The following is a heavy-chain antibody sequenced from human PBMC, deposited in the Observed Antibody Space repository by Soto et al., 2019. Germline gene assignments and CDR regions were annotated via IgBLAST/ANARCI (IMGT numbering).Heavy chain of an antibody. Sequence: QVQLQQWGAGLLKPSETLSLTCAVYGGSFSGYYWSWIRQPPGKGLEWIGEINHSGSTNYNPSLKSRVTISVDTSQNQFSLKLSSVTAADTAVYYCARRREYSSSSVLDYWGQGTLVTVSS. CDR1: GGSFSGYY. CDR3: ARRREYSSSSVLDY. V-gene: IGHV4-34*01. D-gene: IGHD6-6*01. J-gene: IGHJ4*02. CDR2: INHSGST.